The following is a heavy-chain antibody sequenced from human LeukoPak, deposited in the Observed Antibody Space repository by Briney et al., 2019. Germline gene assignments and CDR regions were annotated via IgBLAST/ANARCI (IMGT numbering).Heavy chain of an antibody. CDR1: GGSISSSSYY. CDR2: IYYSGST. D-gene: IGHD1-26*01. Sequence: SETLSLTCTVSGGSISSSSYYWGWIRQPPGKGLEWIGSIYYSGSTYYNPSLKSRVTISVDTSKNQFSLKLSSVTPADTAVYYCASVMVGATSYYYYYYMDVWGKGTTVTVSS. CDR3: ASVMVGATSYYYYYYMDV. V-gene: IGHV4-39*01. J-gene: IGHJ6*03.